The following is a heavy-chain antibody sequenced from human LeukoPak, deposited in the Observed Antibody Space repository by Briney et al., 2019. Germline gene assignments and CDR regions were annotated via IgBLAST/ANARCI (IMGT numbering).Heavy chain of an antibody. Sequence: PSETLSLTCSVSGDSTTSYYWSWIRQSPGKGLEWLGLIYKSGDVNYHPSFRSRLFMSVDRSKTQVSLRLRSVTAADTAVYYCARDYGAVAGTYSGFDPWGQGTLVTVSS. D-gene: IGHD6-19*01. CDR2: IYKSGDV. CDR3: ARDYGAVAGTYSGFDP. CDR1: GDSTTSYY. J-gene: IGHJ5*02. V-gene: IGHV4-59*01.